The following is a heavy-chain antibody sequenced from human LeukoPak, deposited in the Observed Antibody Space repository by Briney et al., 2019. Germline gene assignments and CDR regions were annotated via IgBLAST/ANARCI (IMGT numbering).Heavy chain of an antibody. CDR3: AREWNSRARFDY. V-gene: IGHV3-48*01. J-gene: IGHJ4*02. CDR1: GFTFSSYT. CDR2: IGTSSTTI. D-gene: IGHD1/OR15-1a*01. Sequence: PGGSLRLSCAASGFTFSSYTMNWVRQPPWKGLEWVSNIGTSSTTIYYADSVKGRFTISRDNAKNTLYLQMNSLRAEDTAVYYCAREWNSRARFDYWGQGSLVTVSS.